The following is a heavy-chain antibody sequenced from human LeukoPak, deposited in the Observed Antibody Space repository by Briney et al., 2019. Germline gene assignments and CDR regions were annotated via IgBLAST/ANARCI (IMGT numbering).Heavy chain of an antibody. J-gene: IGHJ4*02. CDR1: GYNFPNYW. CDR2: IYPGDSDT. D-gene: IGHD1-26*01. Sequence: PGESLKSSCKGSGYNFPNYWIHWVRQMPGKGLEWMGIIYPGDSDTRYSPSFQGQVTISADKSISTAYLQWNSLKASDTAMYYCARATIVGATQSPFDYWGQGTLVTVSS. CDR3: ARATIVGATQSPFDY. V-gene: IGHV5-51*01.